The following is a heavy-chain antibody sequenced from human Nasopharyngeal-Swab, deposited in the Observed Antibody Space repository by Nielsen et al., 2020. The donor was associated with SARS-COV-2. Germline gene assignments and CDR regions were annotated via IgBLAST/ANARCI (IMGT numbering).Heavy chain of an antibody. CDR1: GYTFTTYY. CDR2: IGTKTGIT. V-gene: IGHV1-18*04. D-gene: IGHD5-18*01. J-gene: IGHJ6*02. CDR3: ARRGNNYGMDV. Sequence: ASVKVSCKASGYTFTTYYMHWVRQAPGQGLEWMGWIGTKTGITNYAEKLQGRVTMTTDTSTSTTYMELRSLRSDDTAVYYCARRGNNYGMDVWGQGTTVTVSS.